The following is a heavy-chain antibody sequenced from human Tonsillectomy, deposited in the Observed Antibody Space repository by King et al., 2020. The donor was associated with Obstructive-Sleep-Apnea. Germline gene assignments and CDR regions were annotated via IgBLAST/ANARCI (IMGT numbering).Heavy chain of an antibody. Sequence: QLQESGPGLVKPSGTLSLTCAVSGGSISSSNWWSWVRQPPGKGLEWVGEIYHRGSTHYNPSLKSIVPISVDKSENQFSLKLSPVTAADTAVYYCAGLYDSNGYYEGYAFDIWGQGTMVTVSS. J-gene: IGHJ3*02. CDR3: AGLYDSNGYYEGYAFDI. V-gene: IGHV4-4*02. D-gene: IGHD3-22*01. CDR2: IYHRGST. CDR1: GGSISSSNW.